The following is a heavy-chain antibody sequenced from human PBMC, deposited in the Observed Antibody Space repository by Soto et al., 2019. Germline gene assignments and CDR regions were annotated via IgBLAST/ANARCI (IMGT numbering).Heavy chain of an antibody. CDR1: GFTFSSYA. CDR2: ISYDGSNK. CDR3: AREGGYSGYDFAY. J-gene: IGHJ4*02. V-gene: IGHV3-30-3*01. Sequence: GGSLRLSCAASGFTFSSYAMHWVRQAPGKGLEWVAVISYDGSNKYYADSVKGRFTISRDNSENTLYLQMNSLRAEDTAVYYCAREGGYSGYDFAYWGQGTLVTVSS. D-gene: IGHD5-12*01.